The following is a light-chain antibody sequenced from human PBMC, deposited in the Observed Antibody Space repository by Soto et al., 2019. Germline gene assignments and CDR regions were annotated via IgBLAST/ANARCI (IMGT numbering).Light chain of an antibody. J-gene: IGLJ2*01. CDR3: SSFERSGTRV. V-gene: IGLV2-14*01. CDR2: EVS. CDR1: SSDVGAYSY. Sequence: QSALTQPASVSGSPGQSITISCTGTSSDVGAYSYVSWYQQHPGKAPKLIIYEVSSRPSGVSSRFSGSKSGNTASLTISGLQAEDEADYYCSSFERSGTRVIGGGTKRPS.